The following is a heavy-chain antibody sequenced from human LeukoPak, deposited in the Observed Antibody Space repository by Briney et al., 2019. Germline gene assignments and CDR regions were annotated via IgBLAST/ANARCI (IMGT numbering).Heavy chain of an antibody. D-gene: IGHD2-15*01. CDR1: GFTFTNYG. CDR2: ISGTSKYI. J-gene: IGHJ3*02. CDR3: ARAYSPPWISASYAFDM. Sequence: GGSLRLSCAASGFTFTNYGMNWVRQAPGKGLEWVSSISGTSKYIDYADSLKGRFTISRDNTKNSLYLQMNSLRAEDSAVYFCARAYSPPWISASYAFDMWGQGTMVTVSS. V-gene: IGHV3-21*06.